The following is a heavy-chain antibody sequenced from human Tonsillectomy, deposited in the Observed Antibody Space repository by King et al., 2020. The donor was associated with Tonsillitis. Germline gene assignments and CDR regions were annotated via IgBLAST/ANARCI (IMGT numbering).Heavy chain of an antibody. CDR1: GVSISSSNHY. Sequence: QLQESGPGLVKPSETLSLTCTVSGVSISSSNHYWVWIRQPPGKGLEWIGNIYYSGGTSYNPSLKSRVTISVDTSKNQFSLKLSSVTAADTAVYYCATREYGSGSYGGQGTLVTVSS. V-gene: IGHV4-39*07. CDR3: ATREYGSGSY. J-gene: IGHJ4*02. CDR2: IYYSGGT. D-gene: IGHD3-10*01.